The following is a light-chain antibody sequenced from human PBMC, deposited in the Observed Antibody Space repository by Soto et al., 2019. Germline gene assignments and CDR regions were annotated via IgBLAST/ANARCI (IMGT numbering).Light chain of an antibody. J-gene: IGKJ5*01. V-gene: IGKV3D-15*01. Sequence: RVMTQSPATLSVSAGERAALSCRASQSVNSNLAWYQQKPGHAPRLLIYGASTRATGIPARFSGSGSGTEFTLTISSLQSEDFAVYYCQQYNNWPITFGQGTRLEIK. CDR2: GAS. CDR1: QSVNSN. CDR3: QQYNNWPIT.